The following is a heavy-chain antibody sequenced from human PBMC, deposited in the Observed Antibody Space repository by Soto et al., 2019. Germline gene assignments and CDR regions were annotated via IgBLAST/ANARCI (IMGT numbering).Heavy chain of an antibody. CDR2: IYYSGST. V-gene: IGHV4-30-4*01. CDR3: ASWGGLYGSGSYYYYYGMDV. Sequence: QVQLQESGPGLVKPSQTLSLTCTVSGGSISSGDYYWSWIRQPPGKGLEWIGYIYYSGSTYYNPSLKSRVTISVDTSKNQFSLKLSSVTAADTAVYYCASWGGLYGSGSYYYYYGMDVWGQGTTVTVSS. J-gene: IGHJ6*02. D-gene: IGHD3-10*01. CDR1: GGSISSGDYY.